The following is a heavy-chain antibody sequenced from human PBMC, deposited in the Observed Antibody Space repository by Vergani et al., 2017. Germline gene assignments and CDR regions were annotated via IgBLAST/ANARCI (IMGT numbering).Heavy chain of an antibody. D-gene: IGHD4-17*01. Sequence: VQLVESGGGVVHPGRSLRLPCAASGFPYSSYGMHWVRQAPGKGLEWGADISYDGSNKYYADSVKDRFTVSRDNSKNTLYLQMKRLRVEDTAVYYCAADETCLDGDYVESYYYNYIDVWGKGTTVTVSS. J-gene: IGHJ6*03. CDR3: AADETCLDGDYVESYYYNYIDV. CDR2: ISYDGSNK. CDR1: GFPYSSYG. V-gene: IGHV3-30*03.